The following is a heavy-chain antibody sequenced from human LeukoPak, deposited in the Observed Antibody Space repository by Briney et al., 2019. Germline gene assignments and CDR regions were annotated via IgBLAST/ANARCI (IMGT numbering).Heavy chain of an antibody. CDR2: IRSKANSYAT. J-gene: IGHJ4*02. D-gene: IGHD1-14*01. CDR1: GFTFSGSA. V-gene: IGHV3-73*01. CDR3: TRHLDNPFN. Sequence: GGSLRLSCAASGFTFSGSAMHWVRQASGKGLEWVGRIRSKANSYATAYAASVKGRFTISRDDSKNTAYLQMNSLKTEDTAVYYCTRHLDNPFNWGQGTLVTVSS.